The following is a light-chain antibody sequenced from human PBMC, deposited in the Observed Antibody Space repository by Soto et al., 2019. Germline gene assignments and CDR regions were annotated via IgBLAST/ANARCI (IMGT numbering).Light chain of an antibody. Sequence: SALTQPPSASGSPGHSVTISRTGTSSDVGRYNYVSWYQQHPGKAPKLMIYEVSKRPSGVPDRSSGSKSGNAASLTVSGLQAEDEADYYCSSYAGSNLYVFGTGTKVTVL. V-gene: IGLV2-8*01. CDR2: EVS. CDR3: SSYAGSNLYV. J-gene: IGLJ1*01. CDR1: SSDVGRYNY.